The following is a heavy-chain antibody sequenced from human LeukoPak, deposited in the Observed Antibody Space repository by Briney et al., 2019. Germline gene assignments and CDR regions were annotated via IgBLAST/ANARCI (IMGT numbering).Heavy chain of an antibody. V-gene: IGHV1-69*01. CDR3: ARAVYNPSAFDP. J-gene: IGHJ5*02. CDR1: GGTFSSYA. D-gene: IGHD1-14*01. Sequence: GASVKVSCKASGGTFSSYAISWVRQAPGQGLEWMGGIIPIFGTANYAQKFQGRVTITADESTSTAYMELSSLRSEDTAVYYCARAVYNPSAFDPWGQGTLVTVS. CDR2: IIPIFGTA.